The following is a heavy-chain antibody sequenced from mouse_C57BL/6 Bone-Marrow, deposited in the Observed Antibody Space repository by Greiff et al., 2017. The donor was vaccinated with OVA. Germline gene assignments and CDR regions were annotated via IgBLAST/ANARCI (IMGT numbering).Heavy chain of an antibody. CDR2: IRNKANGYTT. CDR1: GFTFTDYY. V-gene: IGHV7-3*01. J-gene: IGHJ2*01. CDR3: ARSYGSFDY. D-gene: IGHD1-1*01. Sequence: EVQRVESGGGLVQPGGSLSLSCAASGFTFTDYYMSWVRQPPGKALEWLGFIRNKANGYTTEYSASVKGRFTISRDNSQSILYLQMNALRAEDSATYYCARSYGSFDYWGQGTTLTVSS.